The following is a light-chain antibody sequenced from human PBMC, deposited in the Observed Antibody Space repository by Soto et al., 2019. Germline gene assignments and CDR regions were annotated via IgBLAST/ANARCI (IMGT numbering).Light chain of an antibody. Sequence: EIVLTQSPATLSLSPGERATLSCRASQSVTKCLAWYQQKPGQAPRLLIYDVSSRAPGIAARFSGSGSGTDFTLTISSLEPEAFAVYYCQQCNNWPPITFGQGTRLEIK. CDR1: QSVTKC. CDR2: DVS. V-gene: IGKV3-11*01. CDR3: QQCNNWPPIT. J-gene: IGKJ5*01.